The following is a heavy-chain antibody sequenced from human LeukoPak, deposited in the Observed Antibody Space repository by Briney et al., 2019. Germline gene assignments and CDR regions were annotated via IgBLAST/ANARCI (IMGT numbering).Heavy chain of an antibody. CDR2: IYSSGST. V-gene: IGHV4-30-4*08. CDR1: GGSITLGDYY. Sequence: PSQTLSLTCTVSGGSITLGDYYWTWIRQPPGKGLEWIGYIYSSGSTYYNPSLKSRIAMSLDTSRNRFSLRLRSVTAADTAVYYCARAPGASDVWGQGTMVTVSS. J-gene: IGHJ3*01. CDR3: ARAPGASDV.